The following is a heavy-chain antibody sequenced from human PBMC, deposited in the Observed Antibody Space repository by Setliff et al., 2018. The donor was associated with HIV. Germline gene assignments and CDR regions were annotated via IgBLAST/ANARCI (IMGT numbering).Heavy chain of an antibody. J-gene: IGHJ4*02. CDR2: IIPKSDTT. V-gene: IGHV1-18*01. D-gene: IGHD6-13*01. Sequence: ASVKVSCKASGDIFSFYALSWVRQAPGQGLEWMGKIIPKSDTTTYAQKFQGRITLTTDTSSNTAYMELRSLRSDDTAIYYCARDLFRWAAAGPSYFDSWGQGTLVTVSS. CDR1: GDIFSFYA. CDR3: ARDLFRWAAAGPSYFDS.